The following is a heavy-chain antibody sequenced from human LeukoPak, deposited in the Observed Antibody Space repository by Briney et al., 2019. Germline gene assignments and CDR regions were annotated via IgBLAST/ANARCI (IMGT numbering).Heavy chain of an antibody. J-gene: IGHJ3*02. V-gene: IGHV1-24*01. D-gene: IGHD2-15*01. CDR3: ARYCSGGSCYSVHHDALDI. Sequence: VASVKVSCKVSGYTLTELSMHWVRQAPGKGLEWMGGFDPEDGETIYAQKFQGRVTMTEDTSTDTAYMELSSLRSEDTAVYYCARYCSGGSCYSVHHDALDIWGQGTMVTVSS. CDR2: FDPEDGET. CDR1: GYTLTELS.